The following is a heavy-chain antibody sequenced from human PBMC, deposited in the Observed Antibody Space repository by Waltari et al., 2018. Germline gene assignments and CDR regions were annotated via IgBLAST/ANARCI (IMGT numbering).Heavy chain of an antibody. V-gene: IGHV1-69*05. D-gene: IGHD4-17*01. CDR3: ARDSTVTERSYYYYGMDV. J-gene: IGHJ6*02. CDR2: IIPIFGTA. Sequence: QVQLVQSGAEVKKPGSSVKVSCKASGGTFSSYAISWVRQAPGQGLEWMGGIIPIFGTANYAQKFQGRVTITTDESTSTAYMELSSLRSEDTAVYYCARDSTVTERSYYYYGMDVWGQGTTVTVSS. CDR1: GGTFSSYA.